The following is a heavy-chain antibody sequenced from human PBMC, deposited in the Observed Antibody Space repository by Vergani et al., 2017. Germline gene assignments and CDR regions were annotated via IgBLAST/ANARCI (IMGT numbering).Heavy chain of an antibody. CDR2: INPSGGHT. CDR1: GYTFSNYY. D-gene: IGHD3-9*01. Sequence: QVQVVQSGAEVKKSGASVKVSCKTSGYTFSNYYMHWVRQAPGQGLEWMGIINPSGGHTNYAQKFQGRVTMTSDTSTSTVYMELSSLRSEDTAKYYCARGEYGILNGYGYWGQGTLVTVSA. J-gene: IGHJ4*02. CDR3: ARGEYGILNGYGY. V-gene: IGHV1-46*03.